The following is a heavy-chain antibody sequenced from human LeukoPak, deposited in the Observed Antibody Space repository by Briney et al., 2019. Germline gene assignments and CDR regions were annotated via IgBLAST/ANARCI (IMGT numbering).Heavy chain of an antibody. CDR2: VSDSGSNT. D-gene: IGHD3-22*01. J-gene: IGHJ4*02. CDR1: GVTFIRDV. Sequence: GGALRLSCAASGVTFIRDVMSWVRQAPGEGLCWVSSVSDSGSNTYYAASVKGRFNISRDNSRNTLYLKMNSLRAEDTAVYYCAREYHDSSGYLDYWGQGTLVTISS. CDR3: AREYHDSSGYLDY. V-gene: IGHV3-23*01.